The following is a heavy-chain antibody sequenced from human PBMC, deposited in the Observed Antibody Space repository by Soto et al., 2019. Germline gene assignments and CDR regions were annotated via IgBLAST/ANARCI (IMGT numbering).Heavy chain of an antibody. CDR1: GVSISSYY. Sequence: SETLSLTCTVSGVSISSYYWSWIRQPPGKGLEWIGYIYYSGSTNYNPSLKSRVTISVDTSKNQFSLKLSSVTAADTAVYYCARSGSGSYYSAPPDYYYYMDVWGKGTTVTVS. CDR2: IYYSGST. D-gene: IGHD3-10*01. J-gene: IGHJ6*03. CDR3: ARSGSGSYYSAPPDYYYYMDV. V-gene: IGHV4-59*01.